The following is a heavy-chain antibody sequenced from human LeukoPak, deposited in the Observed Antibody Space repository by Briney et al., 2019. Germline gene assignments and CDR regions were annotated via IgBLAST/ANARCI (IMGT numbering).Heavy chain of an antibody. CDR1: GGSISSSSYY. J-gene: IGHJ4*02. CDR2: FYYSGST. Sequence: SETLSLTCTVSGGSISSSSYYWGWIRQPPGQGLEWIGSFYYSGSTYYNPSLKSRVTISVDTSKNQFSLKLSSVTAADTAVYYCARRRYDFWSGYFDYWGQGTLVTVSS. D-gene: IGHD3-3*01. V-gene: IGHV4-39*01. CDR3: ARRRYDFWSGYFDY.